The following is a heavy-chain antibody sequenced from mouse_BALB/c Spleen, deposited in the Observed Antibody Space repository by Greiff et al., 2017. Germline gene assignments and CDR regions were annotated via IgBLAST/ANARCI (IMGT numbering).Heavy chain of an antibody. V-gene: IGHV1-9*01. J-gene: IGHJ4*01. CDR2: ILPGSGST. CDR3: ARRKNYGYSYAMDY. Sequence: SGAELMKPGASVKISCKATGYTFSSYWIEWVKQRPGHGLEWIGEILPGSGSTNYNEKFKGKATFTADTSSNTAYMQLSSLTSEDSAVYYCARRKNYGYSYAMDYWGQGTSVTVSS. CDR1: GYTFSSYW. D-gene: IGHD1-2*01.